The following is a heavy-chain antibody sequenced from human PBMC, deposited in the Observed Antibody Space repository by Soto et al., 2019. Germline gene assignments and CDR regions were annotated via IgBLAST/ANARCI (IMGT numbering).Heavy chain of an antibody. D-gene: IGHD3-10*01. Sequence: PSETLSLTCALSGGSFSGYYWSWIRQSPGKGLEWIGEINPSGSTNYNPSLKTRVTISTDTPKNQFYLKLTSVTAADTAMYYCAREVPGLREVNRNWFDPWGQGTLVTVSS. V-gene: IGHV4-34*01. CDR2: INPSGST. CDR3: AREVPGLREVNRNWFDP. J-gene: IGHJ5*02. CDR1: GGSFSGYY.